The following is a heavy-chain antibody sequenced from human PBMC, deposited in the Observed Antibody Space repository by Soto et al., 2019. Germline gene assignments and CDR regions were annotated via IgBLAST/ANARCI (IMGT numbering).Heavy chain of an antibody. D-gene: IGHD5-12*01. Sequence: QVQLQESGPGLVKPSETLSLTCTVSGGSVSSGSYYWSWIRQPPGQGLEWIGYIYYSGSTNYNPSLKSRVTISVDTSKNQFSLKLSSVTAADTAVYYCARDQGFDGYNLDYWGQGTLVTVSS. CDR2: IYYSGST. J-gene: IGHJ4*02. CDR1: GGSVSSGSYY. CDR3: ARDQGFDGYNLDY. V-gene: IGHV4-61*01.